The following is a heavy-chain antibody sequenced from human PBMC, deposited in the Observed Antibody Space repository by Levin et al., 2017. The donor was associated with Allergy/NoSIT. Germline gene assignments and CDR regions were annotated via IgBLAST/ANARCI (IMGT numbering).Heavy chain of an antibody. CDR2: MNPNSGNT. D-gene: IGHD2-2*02. Sequence: ASVKVSCKASEYTFTSYDINWVRQATGQGLEWMGWMNPNSGNTGYAQKFQGRVTMTRNTSIGTAYMELSSLRSDDTAMYYCARENRCSSPICHSQPPDGFDFWGQGTMVTVSS. V-gene: IGHV1-8*01. J-gene: IGHJ3*01. CDR1: EYTFTSYD. CDR3: ARENRCSSPICHSQPPDGFDF.